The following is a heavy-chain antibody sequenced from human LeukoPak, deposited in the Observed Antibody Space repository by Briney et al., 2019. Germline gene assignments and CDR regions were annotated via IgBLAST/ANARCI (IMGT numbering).Heavy chain of an antibody. CDR2: IYYSGST. CDR3: ARTPGGGAFDY. J-gene: IGHJ4*02. V-gene: IGHV4-59*01. D-gene: IGHD1-26*01. CDR1: GGSISSYY. Sequence: SETLSLTCTVSGGSISSYYWSWIRQPPGKGLEWIGYIYYSGSTNYNPSLKSRVTISVDTSKNQFSLKLSSVTAADTAVYYCARTPGGGAFDYWGQGTLVTVSS.